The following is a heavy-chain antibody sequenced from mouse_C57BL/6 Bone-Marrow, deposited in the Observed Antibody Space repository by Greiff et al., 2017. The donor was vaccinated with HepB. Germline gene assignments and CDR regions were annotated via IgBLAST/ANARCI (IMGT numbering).Heavy chain of an antibody. D-gene: IGHD2-4*01. Sequence: QVQLQQSGAELVRPGTSVKVSCKASGYAFTNYLIEWVKQRPGQGLEWIGVINPGSGGTNYNEKFKGKATLTADKSSSTAYMQLSSLTSEYSAVYFCARSGDYGRGAWFAYWGQGTLVTVSA. CDR3: ARSGDYGRGAWFAY. V-gene: IGHV1-54*01. J-gene: IGHJ3*01. CDR1: GYAFTNYL. CDR2: INPGSGGT.